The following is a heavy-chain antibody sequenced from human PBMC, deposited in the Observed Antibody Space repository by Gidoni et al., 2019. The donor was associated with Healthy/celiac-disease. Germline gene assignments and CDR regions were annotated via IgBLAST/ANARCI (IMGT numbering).Heavy chain of an antibody. CDR1: GFPFSSYG. V-gene: IGHV3-30*18. CDR3: AKTTMVRGVIRVDYYDYYMDV. CDR2: ISYDGSNK. J-gene: IGHJ6*03. Sequence: QVQLVESGGGVVQPGRSLRLPCAASGFPFSSYGMHWVRQAPGKGLEWVAVISYDGSNKYYADSVKGRFTISRDNSKNTLYLQMNSLRAEDTAVYYCAKTTMVRGVIRVDYYDYYMDVWGKGTTVTVSS. D-gene: IGHD3-10*01.